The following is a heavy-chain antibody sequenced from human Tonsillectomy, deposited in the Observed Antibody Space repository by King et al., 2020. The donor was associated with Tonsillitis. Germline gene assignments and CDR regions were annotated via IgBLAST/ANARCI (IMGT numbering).Heavy chain of an antibody. Sequence: VQLQESGPGLVKPSETLSLTCTVSGGSISSSTYFWGWIRQPPGKGLEWIGSIYYVGSTYYSPSLRSRVTMSLDMSKNQFSLKLSSVTAADTAVYYCARHGPYSSGWHWYFDLWGRGTLVTVSS. V-gene: IGHV4-39*07. CDR3: ARHGPYSSGWHWYFDL. D-gene: IGHD6-19*01. CDR2: IYYVGST. CDR1: GGSISSSTYF. J-gene: IGHJ2*01.